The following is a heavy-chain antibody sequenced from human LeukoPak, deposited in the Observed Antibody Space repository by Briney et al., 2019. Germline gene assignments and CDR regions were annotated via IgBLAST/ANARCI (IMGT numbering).Heavy chain of an antibody. D-gene: IGHD5-12*01. CDR3: VRYRYSDSGVWQAFDY. CDR2: MHYRTIT. J-gene: IGHJ4*02. CDR1: GGSITTASHS. Sequence: SETLSLTVIVPGGSITTASHSWGWIRQPPGKRREWTWSMHYRTITHDNPCLTSRITISVDTSKTQFSLRLSSVTAAQTAVYYCVRYRYSDSGVWQAFDYWGQGTLVTVSS. V-gene: IGHV4-39*01.